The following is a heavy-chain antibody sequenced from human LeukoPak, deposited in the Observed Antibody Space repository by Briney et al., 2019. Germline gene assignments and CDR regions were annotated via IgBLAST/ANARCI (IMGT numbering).Heavy chain of an antibody. Sequence: ASVKVSCKASGYTFTGYYMHWVRQAPGQELEWMGWINPNSGGTNYAQKFQGRVTMTRDTSISTAYMELSRLRSDDTAVYCCARNRYCSSTSCYPSFDYWGQGTLVTVSS. V-gene: IGHV1-2*02. D-gene: IGHD2-2*01. CDR1: GYTFTGYY. CDR2: INPNSGGT. J-gene: IGHJ4*02. CDR3: ARNRYCSSTSCYPSFDY.